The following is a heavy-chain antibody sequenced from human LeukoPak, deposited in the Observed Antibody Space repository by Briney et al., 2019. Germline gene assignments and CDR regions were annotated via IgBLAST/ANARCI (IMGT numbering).Heavy chain of an antibody. V-gene: IGHV3-21*01. CDR2: ISSSSSYI. J-gene: IGHJ4*02. D-gene: IGHD5-24*01. CDR3: ATWEEMDDKGLY. CDR1: GFTFSSYS. Sequence: PGGSLRLSCAASGFTFSSYSMNWVRQAPGKGLEWVSSISSSSSYIYYADSVKGRFTISRDNAKNSLYLQMNSLRAEDTAVYYCATWEEMDDKGLYWGQGTLVTVSS.